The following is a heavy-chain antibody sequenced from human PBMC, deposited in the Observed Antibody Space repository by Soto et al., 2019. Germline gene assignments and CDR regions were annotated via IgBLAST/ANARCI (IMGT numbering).Heavy chain of an antibody. CDR1: GGSFSGYY. V-gene: IGHV4-34*01. Sequence: PSETLSLTCAVYGGSFSGYYWSWIRQPPGKGLEWIGEINHSGSTNYNPSLKSRVTISVDTSKNQFSLKLSSVTAADTAVYYCALNGGYYDILTGYPNTRWFDPWGQGTLVTVSS. CDR2: INHSGST. CDR3: ALNGGYYDILTGYPNTRWFDP. D-gene: IGHD3-9*01. J-gene: IGHJ5*02.